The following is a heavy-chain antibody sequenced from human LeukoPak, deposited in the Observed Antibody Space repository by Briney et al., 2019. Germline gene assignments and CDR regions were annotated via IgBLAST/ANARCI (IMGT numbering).Heavy chain of an antibody. D-gene: IGHD6-13*01. J-gene: IGHJ5*02. Sequence: SVKVSCKASGGTFISYAISWVRQAPGQGLEWMGRIIPIFGTAKYAQKFQGRVTIITDESTSTAYMELSSLRSEDTAVYYCATHKSSSWRNNWFDPWPGNPGHRLL. CDR2: IIPIFGTA. CDR3: ATHKSSSWRNNWFDP. CDR1: GGTFISYA. V-gene: IGHV1-69*05.